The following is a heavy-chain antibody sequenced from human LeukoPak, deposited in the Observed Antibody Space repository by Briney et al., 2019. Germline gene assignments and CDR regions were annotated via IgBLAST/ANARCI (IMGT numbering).Heavy chain of an antibody. Sequence: GGSLRLSCAGSGFTFSGYAMGWVRQAPGKGLEWVSTITGSGGTTCYADSVKGRFTISRDNSKNTLYLQMNSLRVEDTAVYYCAKGRGYCSAGSCYSGFDYWGQGTLVTVSS. D-gene: IGHD2-15*01. CDR2: ITGSGGTT. CDR1: GFTFSGYA. CDR3: AKGRGYCSAGSCYSGFDY. J-gene: IGHJ4*02. V-gene: IGHV3-23*01.